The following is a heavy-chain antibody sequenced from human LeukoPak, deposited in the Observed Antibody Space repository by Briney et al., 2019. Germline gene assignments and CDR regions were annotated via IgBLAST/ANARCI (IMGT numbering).Heavy chain of an antibody. Sequence: SETLSLTCAVYGGSFSGYYWSWIRQPPGKGLEWIGEINHSGSTNYNPSLKSRVTISVDTSKNQFSLKLSSVTAADTAVYYCARGSQSGGSLAFDIWVQGTMVTVSS. CDR3: ARGSQSGGSLAFDI. V-gene: IGHV4-34*01. D-gene: IGHD2-15*01. J-gene: IGHJ3*02. CDR2: INHSGST. CDR1: GGSFSGYY.